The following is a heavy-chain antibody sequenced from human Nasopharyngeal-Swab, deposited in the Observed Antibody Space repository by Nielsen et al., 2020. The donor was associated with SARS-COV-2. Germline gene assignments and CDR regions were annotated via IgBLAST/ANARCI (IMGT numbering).Heavy chain of an antibody. CDR1: GFTFDDYA. D-gene: IGHD3-10*01. V-gene: IGHV3-9*01. CDR3: AKDTGHYYGSGLHDAFDI. J-gene: IGHJ3*02. Sequence: GGSMRLSCEASGFTFDDYATHWVRQAPGKGLEWVSGISGNSGSIGYADSVKGRFTISRDNAKNSLYLQMNSLRAEDTALYYCAKDTGHYYGSGLHDAFDIWGQGTMVTVSS. CDR2: ISGNSGSI.